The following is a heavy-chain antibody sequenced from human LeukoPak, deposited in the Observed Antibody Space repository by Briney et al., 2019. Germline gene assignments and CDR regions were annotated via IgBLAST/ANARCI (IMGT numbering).Heavy chain of an antibody. Sequence: PGGSLRLSCAASGFTFSSYAMSWVRQAPGKGLEWVSSISDSGSGTYYADSVKGRFTISRDNSKNTLYLQMNSLRGEDTAVYFCAKERAAAGRAEYFQHWGQGTLVTVSS. CDR1: GFTFSSYA. V-gene: IGHV3-23*01. J-gene: IGHJ1*01. CDR2: ISDSGSGT. CDR3: AKERAAAGRAEYFQH. D-gene: IGHD6-13*01.